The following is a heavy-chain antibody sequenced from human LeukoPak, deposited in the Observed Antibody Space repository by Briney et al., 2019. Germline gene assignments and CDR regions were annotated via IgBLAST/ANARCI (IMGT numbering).Heavy chain of an antibody. CDR2: ISSSSSTI. D-gene: IGHD6-19*01. CDR1: GFTFSNYS. V-gene: IGHV3-48*01. CDR3: ARAVRIAVAGTKVYFDY. J-gene: IGHJ4*02. Sequence: PGGSLRLSCAASGFTFSNYSMNWVRQAPGKGLEWVSYISSSSSTIYYADSVKGRFTISRDNSKNTLYLQMNSLRAEDTAVYYCARAVRIAVAGTKVYFDYWGQGTLVTVSS.